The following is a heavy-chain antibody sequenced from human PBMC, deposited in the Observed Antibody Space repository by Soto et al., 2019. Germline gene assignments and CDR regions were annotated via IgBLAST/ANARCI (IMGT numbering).Heavy chain of an antibody. CDR2: IWNDGSNK. D-gene: IGHD3-16*01. CDR1: GFTFSSYG. CDR3: ARAVGPFDY. J-gene: IGHJ4*02. V-gene: IGHV3-33*08. Sequence: GGSLRLSCAASGFTFSSYGMHWVRQAPGKGLEWVAVIWNDGSNKYYGDSVKGRFTISRDNSKNTLYLHMNSLRVDDTAVYYCARAVGPFDYWGQGTLVTVSS.